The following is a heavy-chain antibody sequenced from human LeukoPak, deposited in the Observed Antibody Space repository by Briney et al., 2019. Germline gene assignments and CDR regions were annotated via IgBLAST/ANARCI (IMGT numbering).Heavy chain of an antibody. CDR1: GGSISSRY. CDR3: ARHSSSYCSTTTCSLFDY. CDR2: ICYSGST. J-gene: IGHJ4*02. D-gene: IGHD2-2*01. Sequence: SETLSFTCTVSGGSISSRYWSWIRLPPGKRLEWIGYICYSGSTTYNPSLKSRVTMSVDTSKNQFSLNLNSVTAADTAVYYCARHSSSYCSTTTCSLFDYWGRGTLVTVSS. V-gene: IGHV4-59*11.